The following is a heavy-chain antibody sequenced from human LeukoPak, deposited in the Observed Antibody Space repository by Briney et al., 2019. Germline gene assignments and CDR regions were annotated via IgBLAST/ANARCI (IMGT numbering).Heavy chain of an antibody. CDR3: AKGGIRSGAFDI. D-gene: IGHD6-13*01. CDR1: GGSISNYY. CDR2: FYYSGST. Sequence: SETLSLTCTVSGGSISNYYWSWIRQPPGKGLEWVGYFYYSGSTSYNPSLKSRVTISVATSKNQFSLKLSSVTAADTAVYYCAKGGIRSGAFDIWGQGTRVTVSS. J-gene: IGHJ3*02. V-gene: IGHV4-59*01.